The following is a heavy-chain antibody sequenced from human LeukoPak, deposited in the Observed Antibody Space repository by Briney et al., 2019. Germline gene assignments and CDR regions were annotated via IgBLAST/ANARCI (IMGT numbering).Heavy chain of an antibody. CDR2: FCCSKSHI. Sequence: GGSLRLSCAASVFTFSLYSMNWVRKATGGGGECVTYFCCSKSHIYCALPVKARYNIYRDHDKHALYLHVNSQREEDTAVYQCVRESSGTVDYWGQRTLVTVSS. D-gene: IGHD6-6*01. CDR1: VFTFSLYS. V-gene: IGHV3-48*02. J-gene: IGHJ4*02. CDR3: VRESSGTVDY.